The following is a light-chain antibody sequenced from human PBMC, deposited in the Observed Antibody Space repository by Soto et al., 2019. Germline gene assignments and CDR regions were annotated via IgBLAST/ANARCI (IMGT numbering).Light chain of an antibody. CDR3: SSYTSSGTPHVV. CDR2: DVS. Sequence: QSALTQPASVSGSPGQSITISCTGTSSDVGGYNYVSWYQQHPGKAPKLMIYDVSNRPSGVSNRFSGSKSGNTASLTISGLQAEDEDDYYCSSYTSSGTPHVVFGGGTKLTVL. J-gene: IGLJ2*01. CDR1: SSDVGGYNY. V-gene: IGLV2-14*01.